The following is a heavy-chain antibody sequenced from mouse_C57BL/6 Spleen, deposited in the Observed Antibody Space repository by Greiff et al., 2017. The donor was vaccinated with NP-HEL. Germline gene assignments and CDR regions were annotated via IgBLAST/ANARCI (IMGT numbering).Heavy chain of an antibody. J-gene: IGHJ2*01. CDR2: ISDGGSYT. Sequence: DVHLVESGGGLVKPGGSLKLSCAASGFTFSSYAMSWVRQTPEKRLEWVATISDGGSYTYYPDNVKGRFTISRDNAKNNLYLQMSHLKSEDTAMYYCAREEEGYFDYWGQGTTLTVSS. CDR1: GFTFSSYA. V-gene: IGHV5-4*01. CDR3: AREEEGYFDY.